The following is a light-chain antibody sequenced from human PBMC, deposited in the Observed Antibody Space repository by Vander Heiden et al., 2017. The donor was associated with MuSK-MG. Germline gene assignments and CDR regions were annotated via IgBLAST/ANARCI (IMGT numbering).Light chain of an antibody. J-gene: IGKJ1*01. V-gene: IGKV1-39*01. CDR1: QSVSNH. Sequence: DIQMTQSPSSLSASVGDRVTITCRASQSVSNHLHWYQQKPGKAPELLIYAASTLQSGVPSRFSGNGSGTDFALNINSLQPEVFATYHCQQSDDVPWTFGQGTTVEI. CDR2: AAS. CDR3: QQSDDVPWT.